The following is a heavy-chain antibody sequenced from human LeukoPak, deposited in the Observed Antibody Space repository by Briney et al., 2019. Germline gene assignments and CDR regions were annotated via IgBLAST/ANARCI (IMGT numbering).Heavy chain of an antibody. D-gene: IGHD6-19*01. V-gene: IGHV3-23*01. J-gene: IGHJ4*02. CDR3: AKDRYSSGWYYFDY. CDR2: ISGSGGST. Sequence: SCKASGGTFSSYAMSWVRQAPGKGLEWVSAISGSGGSTYYADSVKGRFTISRDNSKNTLYLQMNSLRAEDTAVYYCAKDRYSSGWYYFDYWGQGTLVTVSS. CDR1: GGTFSSYA.